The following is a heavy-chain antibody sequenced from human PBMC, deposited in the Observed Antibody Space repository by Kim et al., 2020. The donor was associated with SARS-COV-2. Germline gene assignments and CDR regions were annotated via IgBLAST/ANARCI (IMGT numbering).Heavy chain of an antibody. CDR1: GFTFSSYG. CDR2: IWYDGSNK. CDR3: AKGGPYYGSGGSPDY. D-gene: IGHD3-10*01. J-gene: IGHJ4*02. Sequence: GGSLRLSCAASGFTFSSYGMHWVRQAPGKGLEWVAVIWYDGSNKYYADSVKGRFTISRDNSKNTLYLQMNSLRAEDTAVYYCAKGGPYYGSGGSPDYWGQGTLVTVSS. V-gene: IGHV3-33*06.